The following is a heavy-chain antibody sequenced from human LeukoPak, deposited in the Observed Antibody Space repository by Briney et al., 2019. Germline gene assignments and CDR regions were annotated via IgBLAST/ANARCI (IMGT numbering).Heavy chain of an antibody. CDR3: TRSMGEYYYYYGMDV. J-gene: IGHJ6*02. Sequence: GGSLRLSCAASGFTFSSYEMNWVRQAPGKGLEWVSYISSSGSTIYYADSVKGRFTISRDNAKNSLYLQMNSLRAEDTADYYCTRSMGEYYYYYGMDVWGQGTTVTVSS. CDR1: GFTFSSYE. D-gene: IGHD2/OR15-2a*01. CDR2: ISSSGSTI. V-gene: IGHV3-48*03.